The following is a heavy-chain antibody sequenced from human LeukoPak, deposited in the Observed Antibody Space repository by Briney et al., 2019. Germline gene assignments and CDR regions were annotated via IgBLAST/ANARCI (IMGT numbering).Heavy chain of an antibody. CDR2: IYTSGST. Sequence: SETLSLTCTVSGGSISSYYWSWIRQPAGKGLEWIGRIYTSGSTNHNPSLKSRVTMSVDTSKNQFSLKLSSVTAADTAVYYCARDGAPGAHYYFDYWGQGTLVTVSS. CDR3: ARDGAPGAHYYFDY. CDR1: GGSISSYY. J-gene: IGHJ4*02. V-gene: IGHV4-4*07. D-gene: IGHD7-27*01.